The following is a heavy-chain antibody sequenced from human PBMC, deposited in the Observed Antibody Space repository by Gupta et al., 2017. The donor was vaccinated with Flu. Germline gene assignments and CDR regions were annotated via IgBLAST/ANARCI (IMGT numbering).Heavy chain of an antibody. CDR3: ARFYCASVSCPNDAFDI. J-gene: IGHJ3*02. V-gene: IGHV1-18*04. Sequence: QVHLVQSGAEVRKPGASVKVSCKASGYTFTNYGIHWVRQAPGQGLEWMGWISANNGNTDYAQKFRGRVTMTTDTSTITAYMELRSLRSDDTAIYYCARFYCASVSCPNDAFDIWGQGTMVTVSS. CDR2: ISANNGNT. D-gene: IGHD2-2*01. CDR1: GYTFTNYG.